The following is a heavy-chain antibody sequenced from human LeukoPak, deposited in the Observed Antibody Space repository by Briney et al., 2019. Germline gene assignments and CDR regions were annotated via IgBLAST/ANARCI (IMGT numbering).Heavy chain of an antibody. Sequence: PSGGSLRLSCAASGFTFSSYAMSWVRQAPGKGLEWVSAISGSGGSTYYADSVKGRFTIPRDNSKNTLYLQMNSLRAEDTAVYYCAKDTSCSSTSCYGGFDYWGQGTLVTVSS. CDR2: ISGSGGST. D-gene: IGHD2-2*01. CDR3: AKDTSCSSTSCYGGFDY. V-gene: IGHV3-23*01. J-gene: IGHJ4*02. CDR1: GFTFSSYA.